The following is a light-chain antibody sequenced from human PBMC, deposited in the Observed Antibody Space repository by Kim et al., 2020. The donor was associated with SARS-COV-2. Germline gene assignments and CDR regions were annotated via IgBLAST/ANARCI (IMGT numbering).Light chain of an antibody. CDR3: QSYDSSSVI. Sequence: GKTVTIASTRSSGGVAATYVQWYRQRPGSAPTTVIYEDNQRPSGVPDRFSGSIDSSSNSAYLTISGLKTEDEADYYCQSYDSSSVIFGGGTQLTVL. V-gene: IGLV6-57*03. CDR2: EDN. CDR1: SGGVAATY. J-gene: IGLJ2*01.